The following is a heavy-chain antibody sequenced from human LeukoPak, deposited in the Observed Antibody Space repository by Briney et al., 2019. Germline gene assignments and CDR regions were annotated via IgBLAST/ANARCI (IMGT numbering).Heavy chain of an antibody. CDR2: INSDGGST. V-gene: IGHV3-74*01. CDR1: GFTFSSYW. J-gene: IGHJ5*02. D-gene: IGHD3-22*01. CDR3: ARDSWMSYYDSSGYYRNWFDP. Sequence: GGSLRLSCAASGFTFSSYWMHWVRQAPGKGLVWVSRINSDGGSTTYADSVKGRFTISRDNAKNSLYLQMNSLRAEDTAVYYCARDSWMSYYDSSGYYRNWFDPWGQGTLVTVSS.